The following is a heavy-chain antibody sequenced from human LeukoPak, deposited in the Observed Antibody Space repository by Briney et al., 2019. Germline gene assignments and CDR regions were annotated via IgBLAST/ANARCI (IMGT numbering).Heavy chain of an antibody. V-gene: IGHV4-38-2*01. Sequence: PSETLSLTCAVSGYSISSGYYWGWIRQPPGKGLEWIGSIYHSGSTYYNPSLKSRVTISVDTSKNQFSLKLSSVTAADTAVYYCARRVIATGYYFDNWGQGTLVTVSS. CDR2: IYHSGST. D-gene: IGHD6-13*01. CDR3: ARRVIATGYYFDN. CDR1: GYSISSGYY. J-gene: IGHJ4*02.